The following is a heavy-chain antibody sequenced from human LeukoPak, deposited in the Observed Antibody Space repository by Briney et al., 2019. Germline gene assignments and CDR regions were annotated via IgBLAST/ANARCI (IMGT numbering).Heavy chain of an antibody. CDR1: GFTFSSYS. D-gene: IGHD3-9*01. CDR3: AKGFGYFDWLLPFDY. Sequence: GGSLRPSGAASGFTFSSYSMNGFRQAPGKGLEWVSSISSSSSYIYYADSVKGRFAISRDNARNSLYLQMNSLRAEDTAVYYCAKGFGYFDWLLPFDYWGQGTLVTVSS. V-gene: IGHV3-21*01. J-gene: IGHJ4*02. CDR2: ISSSSSYI.